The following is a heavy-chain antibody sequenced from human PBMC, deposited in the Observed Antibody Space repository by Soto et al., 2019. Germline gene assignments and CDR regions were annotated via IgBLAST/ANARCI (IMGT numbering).Heavy chain of an antibody. V-gene: IGHV3-53*01. Sequence: EVQLVESGGGLIQPGGSLRLSCAASGFTFSSNDMTWVRQAPGKGLEWVSLIYSGGSTYYADSVKGRFTISRDNSSNTLYLQMSSLGSADRVVFFCATRPLLPGAPWGQGAMVTVS. D-gene: IGHD3-22*01. CDR3: ATRPLLPGAP. J-gene: IGHJ3*01. CDR2: IYSGGST. CDR1: GFTFSSND.